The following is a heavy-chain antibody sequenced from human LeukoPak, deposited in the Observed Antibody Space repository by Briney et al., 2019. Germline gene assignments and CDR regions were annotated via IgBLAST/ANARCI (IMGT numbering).Heavy chain of an antibody. J-gene: IGHJ4*02. CDR3: ARAGSSSWYPSFFDY. V-gene: IGHV3-21*01. D-gene: IGHD6-13*01. Sequence: PGGSLRLSCAASGFTFSSYSMNGVRQAPGKGLEWVSSISSSSSYIYYADSVKGRFTISRDNAKNSLYLQMNSLRAEDTAVYYCARAGSSSWYPSFFDYWGQGTLVTVSS. CDR2: ISSSSSYI. CDR1: GFTFSSYS.